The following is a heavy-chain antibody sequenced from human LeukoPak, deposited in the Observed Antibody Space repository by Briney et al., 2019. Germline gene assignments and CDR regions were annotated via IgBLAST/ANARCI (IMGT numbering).Heavy chain of an antibody. CDR3: AREGGDGDYYYYMDV. CDR2: ISSSSSYI. V-gene: IGHV3-21*01. Sequence: GGSLRLSCAASGFTFSSYSMNWVRQAPGKGLEWVSSISSSSSYIYYADSVKGRFTISRDNAKNSLYLQMNSLRAEDTAVYFCAREGGDGDYYYYMDVWGKGTTVTVSS. CDR1: GFTFSSYS. D-gene: IGHD2-21*02. J-gene: IGHJ6*03.